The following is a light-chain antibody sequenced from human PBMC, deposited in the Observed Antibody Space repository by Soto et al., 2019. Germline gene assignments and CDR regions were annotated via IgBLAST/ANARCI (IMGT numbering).Light chain of an antibody. V-gene: IGKV1-27*01. J-gene: IGKJ1*01. CDR2: AAS. CDR3: QKYNIAPSWT. Sequence: DLQMTQSPSSLSAFLGDRVTITFRASQDIGNFLAWYQQKPGKVPKLLIYAASTLQSGVPSRFSGSGSGTDFTLTISSLQPEDVATYYCQKYNIAPSWTFGQGTKVDIK. CDR1: QDIGNF.